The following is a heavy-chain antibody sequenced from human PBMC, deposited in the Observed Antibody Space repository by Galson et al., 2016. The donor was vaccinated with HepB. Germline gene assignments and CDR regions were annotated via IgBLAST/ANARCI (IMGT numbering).Heavy chain of an antibody. J-gene: IGHJ1*01. CDR2: IYPGDSTA. CDR3: AREEFFQY. CDR1: GYIFSHYW. D-gene: IGHD3-10*01. V-gene: IGHV5-51*01. Sequence: QSGAEVTKPGESLPISCQGFGYIFSHYWIAWVRQMTGKGLEWMGVIYPGDSTAKYSPSFQGQVTMSVDKSINTAYLQLTSLKASDTAVYFCAREEFFQYWVRGTLVSVAS.